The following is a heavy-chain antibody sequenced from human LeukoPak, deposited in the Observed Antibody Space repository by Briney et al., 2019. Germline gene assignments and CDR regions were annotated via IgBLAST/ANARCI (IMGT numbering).Heavy chain of an antibody. D-gene: IGHD6-25*01. CDR2: ISRNGGGT. J-gene: IGHJ5*02. Sequence: PGGSLGLSCAASGFTFSSSAMSWVRQAPGKGLEWVSAISRNGGGTNYADSVKGRFTISRDNSKNTLYLQMNSLRAEDTAVYYCAKCSGPSSSGCRNWFDPWGQGTLVTVSS. V-gene: IGHV3-23*01. CDR1: GFTFSSSA. CDR3: AKCSGPSSSGCRNWFDP.